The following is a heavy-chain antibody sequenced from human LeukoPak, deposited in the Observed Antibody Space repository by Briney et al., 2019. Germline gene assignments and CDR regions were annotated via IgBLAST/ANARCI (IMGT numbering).Heavy chain of an antibody. CDR2: VKGNSNYI. CDR3: ARDSVRFFGINWFDS. CDR1: GFTFNCYT. D-gene: IGHD3-3*01. J-gene: IGHJ5*01. V-gene: IGHV3-21*01. Sequence: GGSLRLSCGASGFTFNCYTMNGGRQSPGRGVEWISSVKGNSNYIFYADSAKGRFTVSTDNANTSLSLQMTNLRVEDAAVYYCARDSVRFFGINWFDSWAQGSLVSVSS.